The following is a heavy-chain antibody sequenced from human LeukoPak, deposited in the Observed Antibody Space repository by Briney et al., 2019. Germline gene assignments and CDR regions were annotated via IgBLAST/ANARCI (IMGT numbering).Heavy chain of an antibody. CDR1: GYTFSTYG. Sequence: ASVKVSCKASGYTFSTYGITWVRQAPGQGLEWMGWMNPNSGNTGYAQKFQGRVTMTRNTSISTAYMELSSLRSEDTAVYYCARSGGDTYYYDSSGYYRLWGQGTLVTVSS. V-gene: IGHV1-8*02. CDR3: ARSGGDTYYYDSSGYYRL. CDR2: MNPNSGNT. D-gene: IGHD3-22*01. J-gene: IGHJ4*02.